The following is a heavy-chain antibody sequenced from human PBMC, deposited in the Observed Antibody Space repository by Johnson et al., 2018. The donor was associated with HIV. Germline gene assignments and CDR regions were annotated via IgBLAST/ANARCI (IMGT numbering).Heavy chain of an antibody. CDR1: GFTFSSYG. CDR3: ARMGGYVVVDAFDI. CDR2: ISYDGGNK. J-gene: IGHJ3*02. D-gene: IGHD5-12*01. Sequence: QVQLVESGGGVVQPGRSLRLSCAASGFTFSSYGMHWVRQAPGKGLEWVAVISYDGGNKYYADSVKGRFTISRDNSKNTLYLQMNSLRAEDTALYYCARMGGYVVVDAFDIWGQGTMVTVSS. V-gene: IGHV3-33*05.